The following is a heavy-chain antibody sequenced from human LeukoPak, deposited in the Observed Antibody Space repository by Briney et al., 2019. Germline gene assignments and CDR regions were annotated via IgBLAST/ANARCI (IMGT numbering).Heavy chain of an antibody. V-gene: IGHV6-1*01. J-gene: IGHJ6*02. CDR2: TYYRSKWYN. CDR3: ARVGAAAGTHYYYYGMDV. Sequence: SQTLSLTCATSGDSVSSNSSAWNWIRQSPSRGLEWLGRTYYRSKWYNDYAVSVKSRITINPDTSKNQFSLQLNSVTPEDTAVYYCARVGAAAGTHYYYYGMDVWGQGTTVSVSS. CDR1: GDSVSSNSSA. D-gene: IGHD6-13*01.